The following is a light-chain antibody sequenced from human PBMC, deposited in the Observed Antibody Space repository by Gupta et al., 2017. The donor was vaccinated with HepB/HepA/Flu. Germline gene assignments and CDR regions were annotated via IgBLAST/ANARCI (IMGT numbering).Light chain of an antibody. Sequence: QSALTQPASVSGSPGQSHTISCTGTSSDVGTYNYVSGYQRHPGKAPKLMIYDVRHRPSGVSNRFSGSKSGSTASLTISGLQAEDEADYFCSSFTSSSTMVFGGGTKLTVL. CDR2: DVR. CDR3: SSFTSSSTMV. J-gene: IGLJ3*02. CDR1: SSDVGTYNY. V-gene: IGLV2-14*03.